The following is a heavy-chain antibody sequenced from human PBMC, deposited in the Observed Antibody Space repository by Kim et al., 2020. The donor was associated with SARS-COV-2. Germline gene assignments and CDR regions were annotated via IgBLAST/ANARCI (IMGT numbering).Heavy chain of an antibody. CDR1: DGSVSSYY. D-gene: IGHD3-10*01. J-gene: IGHJ3*02. CDR2: IFYSGSA. CDR3: ARHMWFGETDGFDI. V-gene: IGHV4-59*08. Sequence: SETLSLTCTVSDGSVSSYYWSWIRQPPGKGLEWIGFIFYSGSANYTPSLKGRVTISVDTSKNQFSLTLRSVTAADTAVYYCARHMWFGETDGFDIWGQGTMVTVSS.